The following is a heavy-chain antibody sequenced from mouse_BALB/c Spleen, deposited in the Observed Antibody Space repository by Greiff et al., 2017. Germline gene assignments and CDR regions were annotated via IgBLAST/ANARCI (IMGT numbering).Heavy chain of an antibody. V-gene: IGHV5-6*01. CDR1: GFTFSSYG. CDR2: ISSGGSYT. CDR3: ARHEWNFDY. J-gene: IGHJ2*01. Sequence: EVNLVESGGDLVKPGGSLKLSCAASGFTFSSYGMSWVRQTPDKRLEWVATISSGGSYTYYPDSVKGRFTISRDNAKNTLYLQMSSLKSEDTAMYYCARHEWNFDYWGQGTTLTVSS.